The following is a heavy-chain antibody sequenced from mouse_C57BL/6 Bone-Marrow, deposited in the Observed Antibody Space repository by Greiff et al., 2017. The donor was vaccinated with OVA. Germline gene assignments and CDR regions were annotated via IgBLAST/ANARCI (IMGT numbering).Heavy chain of an antibody. CDR1: GYTFTSYG. Sequence: QVQLQQSGAELARPGASVKLSCKASGYTFTSYGISWVKQRTGQGLEWIGEIYPRSGNTYYNEKFKGKATLTADKSSSTAYMELRSLTSEDSAVYFCASTVVVPHWGQGTLVTVSA. D-gene: IGHD1-1*01. J-gene: IGHJ3*01. V-gene: IGHV1-81*01. CDR3: ASTVVVPH. CDR2: IYPRSGNT.